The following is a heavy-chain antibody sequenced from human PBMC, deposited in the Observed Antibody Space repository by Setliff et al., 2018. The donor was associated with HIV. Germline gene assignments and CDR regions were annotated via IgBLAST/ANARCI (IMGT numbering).Heavy chain of an antibody. D-gene: IGHD5-12*01. CDR2: ISYSGIT. CDR1: GGSITSGGDS. J-gene: IGHJ4*02. CDR3: ARVLGGYDYFGS. V-gene: IGHV4-31*03. Sequence: SETLSLTCTVSGGSITSGGDSWSWIRQHPGKGLKWIGYISYSGITYYDPSLKSRLTMSVDTSNNQFSLKLSSATAADTAVYYCARVLGGYDYFGSWGQGTLVTVSS.